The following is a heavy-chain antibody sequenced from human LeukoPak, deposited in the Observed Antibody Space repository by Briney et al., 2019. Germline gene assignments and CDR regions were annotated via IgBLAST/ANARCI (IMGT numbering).Heavy chain of an antibody. CDR2: ISWNSGSI. CDR3: AKGYYDFWSGIDY. V-gene: IGHV3-9*03. CDR1: GFTFSSYA. Sequence: PGGSLRLSCAASGFTFSSYAMHWVRQAPGKGLEWVSGISWNSGSIGYADSVKGRFTISRDNAKNSLYLQMNSLRAEDMALYYCAKGYYDFWSGIDYWGQGTLVTVSS. J-gene: IGHJ4*02. D-gene: IGHD3-3*01.